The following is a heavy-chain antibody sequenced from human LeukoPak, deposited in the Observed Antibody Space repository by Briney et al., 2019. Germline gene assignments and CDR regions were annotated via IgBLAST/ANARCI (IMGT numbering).Heavy chain of an antibody. Sequence: PGGSLRLSCAASGFTFSTYSMSWVRQAPGKGLEWVANIKQDGSEKFYVDSVKGRFTISRDNAKNSQYLQMNSLRVEDTAVYYCVRDPLAARLIFDYWGEGALVTVSS. V-gene: IGHV3-7*01. D-gene: IGHD6-6*01. CDR3: VRDPLAARLIFDY. CDR2: IKQDGSEK. CDR1: GFTFSTYS. J-gene: IGHJ4*02.